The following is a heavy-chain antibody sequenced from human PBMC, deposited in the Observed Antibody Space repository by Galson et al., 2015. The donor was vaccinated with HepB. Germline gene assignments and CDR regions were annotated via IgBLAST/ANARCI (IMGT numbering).Heavy chain of an antibody. Sequence: SLRLSCAASGFNFRRYAMSWVRQAPGRGLEWVSGISGSGFFTNYAASVTGRFTISRDNSKNKMYLQMNSLGAEDTAVCYCARPKDVGSGGSRVEWYLDLWGRGTRVTVSS. CDR2: ISGSGFFT. J-gene: IGHJ2*01. V-gene: IGHV3-23*01. CDR1: GFNFRRYA. CDR3: ARPKDVGSGGSRVEWYLDL. D-gene: IGHD6-19*01.